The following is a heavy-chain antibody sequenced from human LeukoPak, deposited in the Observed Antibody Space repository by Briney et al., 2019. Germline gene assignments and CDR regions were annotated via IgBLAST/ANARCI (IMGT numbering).Heavy chain of an antibody. CDR2: IKQDGSEK. CDR1: GFTFSSYW. J-gene: IGHJ4*02. D-gene: IGHD5-24*01. CDR3: AKDAGGYTIDY. V-gene: IGHV3-7*01. Sequence: GGSLRLSCAASGFTFSSYWMSWVRQAPGEGLGWVANIKQDGSEKYYVDSVKGRFTISRDNAKNSLYLQMNSLRAEDTAVYYCAKDAGGYTIDYWGQGTLVTVFS.